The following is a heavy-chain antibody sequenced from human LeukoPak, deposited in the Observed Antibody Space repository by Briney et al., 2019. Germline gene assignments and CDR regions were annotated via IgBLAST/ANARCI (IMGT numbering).Heavy chain of an antibody. Sequence: GGSLRLSCAASGFTFSSYGMHWVRQAPGKGLEWVAFIRYDGSNKYYADSVKGRFTISRDNSKNTLYLQMNSLRAEDTAVYYCATGVDIGRSDAFDIWGQGTMVTVSS. J-gene: IGHJ3*02. D-gene: IGHD3-10*01. CDR1: GFTFSSYG. CDR2: IRYDGSNK. CDR3: ATGVDIGRSDAFDI. V-gene: IGHV3-30*02.